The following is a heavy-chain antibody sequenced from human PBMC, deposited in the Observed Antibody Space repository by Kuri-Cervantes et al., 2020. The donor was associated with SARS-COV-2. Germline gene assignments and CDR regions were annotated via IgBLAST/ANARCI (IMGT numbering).Heavy chain of an antibody. Sequence: GEFLKISCAASGFTFSSYWMSWVRQAPGKGLEWVANIKRDGSEKYYVDSVKGRFTISRDNAKNSLYLQMNSLRAEDTAVYYCRIYFLEWSLDYWAREPWSPSPQ. J-gene: IGHJ4*02. CDR2: IKRDGSEK. V-gene: IGHV3-7*01. CDR3: RIYFLEWSLDY. D-gene: IGHD3-3*01. CDR1: GFTFSSYW.